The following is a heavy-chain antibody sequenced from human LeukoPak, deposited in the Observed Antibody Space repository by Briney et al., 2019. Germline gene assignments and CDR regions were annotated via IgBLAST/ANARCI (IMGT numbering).Heavy chain of an antibody. V-gene: IGHV4-34*08. Sequence: GSLRLSCAASGFTFSSYWMSWIRQLPGKGLEWIGEINHSGSTNYNPSLKSRVTISVDTSKNQFSLKLSSVTAADTAVYYCATRTYYYGSGSYGSGYFDYWGQGTLVTVSS. CDR1: GFTFSSYW. D-gene: IGHD3-10*01. J-gene: IGHJ4*02. CDR2: INHSGST. CDR3: ATRTYYYGSGSYGSGYFDY.